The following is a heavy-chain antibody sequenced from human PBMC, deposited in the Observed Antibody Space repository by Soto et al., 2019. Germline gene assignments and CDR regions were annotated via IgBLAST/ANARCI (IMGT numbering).Heavy chain of an antibody. V-gene: IGHV1-69*13. CDR2: IIPIFGTA. D-gene: IGHD3-9*01. Sequence: SVKVSCKASGGTFSSYAISWVRQAPGQGLEWMGGIIPIFGTANYAQKFQGRVTITADESTSTAYMELSSLRSEDTAVYYCASSPPPYYDTLTGYYCLYWGQGTLVTVSS. CDR3: ASSPPPYYDTLTGYYCLY. CDR1: GGTFSSYA. J-gene: IGHJ4*02.